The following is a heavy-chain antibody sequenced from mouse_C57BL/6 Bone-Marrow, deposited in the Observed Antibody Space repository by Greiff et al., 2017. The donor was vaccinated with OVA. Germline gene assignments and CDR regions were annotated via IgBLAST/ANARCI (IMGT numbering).Heavy chain of an antibody. V-gene: IGHV14-4*01. D-gene: IGHD1-1*01. J-gene: IGHJ1*03. CDR1: GFNIKDDY. CDR3: VIYYYGSYWYFDV. Sequence: VQLKESGAELVRPGASVKLSCTASGFNIKDDYMHWVKQRPEQGLEWIGWIDPENGDTEYASKFQGKATITADTSSNTAYLQLSSLTSEDTAVYYCVIYYYGSYWYFDVWGTGTTVTVSS. CDR2: IDPENGDT.